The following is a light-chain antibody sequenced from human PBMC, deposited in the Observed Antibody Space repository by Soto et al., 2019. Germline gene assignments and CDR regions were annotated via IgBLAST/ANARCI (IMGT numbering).Light chain of an antibody. CDR3: HQYGTSAT. V-gene: IGKV3-20*01. Sequence: EIVLTQSPATLSLSPGDGATLSCRASQPINTKSLAWYQQKSGQTPRLLIYATSTRAAGIPDRFSGSGSGTDFTLTLSVLQPEDFAMYYCHQYGTSATFGQGTKVEVK. CDR2: ATS. CDR1: QPINTKS. J-gene: IGKJ1*01.